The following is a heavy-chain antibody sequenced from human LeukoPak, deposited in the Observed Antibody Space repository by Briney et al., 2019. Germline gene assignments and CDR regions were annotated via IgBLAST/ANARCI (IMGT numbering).Heavy chain of an antibody. D-gene: IGHD3-10*01. Sequence: GASVKVSCKASGGTFSSYAISWVRQAPGQGLEWMGGIIPIFGTANYARKFQGRVTITADESTSTAYMELSSLRSEDTAVYYCASGGSGSDLFDYWGQGTLVTVSS. CDR1: GGTFSSYA. CDR3: ASGGSGSDLFDY. J-gene: IGHJ4*02. V-gene: IGHV1-69*13. CDR2: IIPIFGTA.